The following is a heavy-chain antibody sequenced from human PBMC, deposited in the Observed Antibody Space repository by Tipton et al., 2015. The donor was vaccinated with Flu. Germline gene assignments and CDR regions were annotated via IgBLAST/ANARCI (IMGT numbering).Heavy chain of an antibody. D-gene: IGHD3-10*02. CDR2: VHRSGNG. J-gene: IGHJ4*02. CDR3: ARHTGDSVRGVIDY. Sequence: TLSLTCSVSGDSIGSPYFWGWIRKPPGGGLEWIGNVHRSGNGYYKPSLKSRVSISVDTSKNQFSLELTSVTAADTAVYYCARHTGDSVRGVIDYWGQGTLVTVSS. CDR1: GDSIGSPYF. V-gene: IGHV4-38-2*01.